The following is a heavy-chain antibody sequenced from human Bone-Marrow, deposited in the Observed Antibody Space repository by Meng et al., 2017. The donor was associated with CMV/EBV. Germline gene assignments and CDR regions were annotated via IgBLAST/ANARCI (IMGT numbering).Heavy chain of an antibody. CDR1: GYTFTSYD. Sequence: ASVKVSCKASGYTFTSYDINWVRQATGQGLEWMGWMNPNSGNTGYAQKFQGRVTITRNTSISTAYMELSSLRSEDTAVYYCARGAGLGYCSSTSCSLPYYYYGMEVWGQGTTVTVSS. J-gene: IGHJ6*02. CDR3: ARGAGLGYCSSTSCSLPYYYYGMEV. V-gene: IGHV1-8*03. CDR2: MNPNSGNT. D-gene: IGHD2-2*01.